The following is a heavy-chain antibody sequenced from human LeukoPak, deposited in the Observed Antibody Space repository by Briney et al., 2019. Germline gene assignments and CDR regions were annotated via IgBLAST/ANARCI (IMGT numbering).Heavy chain of an antibody. Sequence: QPGGSLRLSCADSGCTFSSYAMSWVRQAPGKGLEWVSAISGSGGSTYYADSVKGRFTISRDNSKNTLYLQMNSLRAEDTAVYYCAKVVELGVSFMYYFDYWGQGTLVTVSS. D-gene: IGHD7-27*01. CDR1: GCTFSSYA. CDR2: ISGSGGST. V-gene: IGHV3-23*01. CDR3: AKVVELGVSFMYYFDY. J-gene: IGHJ4*02.